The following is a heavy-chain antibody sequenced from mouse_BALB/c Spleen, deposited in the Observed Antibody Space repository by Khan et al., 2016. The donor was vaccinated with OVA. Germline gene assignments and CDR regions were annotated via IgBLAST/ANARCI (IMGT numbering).Heavy chain of an antibody. D-gene: IGHD2-4*01. V-gene: IGHV2-5-1*01. J-gene: IGHJ3*01. Sequence: QVQLKQSGPSLVQPSQSLSITYTVSGFSLTSYGVHWVRQSPGKGLEWLGVIWRGGSTEYNAAFMSRLSITKDNSKSPVFFKMNSLQDDDTAIYYCAKDSDYAAGFAYWGQGTLVTVSA. CDR1: GFSLTSYG. CDR3: AKDSDYAAGFAY. CDR2: IWRGGST.